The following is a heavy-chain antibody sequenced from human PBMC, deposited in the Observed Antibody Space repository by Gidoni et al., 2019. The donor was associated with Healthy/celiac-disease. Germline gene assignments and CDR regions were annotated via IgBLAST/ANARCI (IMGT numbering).Heavy chain of an antibody. CDR3: ANAAGDVRFLERSGPFDY. CDR2: ISYDGSNK. D-gene: IGHD3-3*01. CDR1: GFTFSSYG. Sequence: QVQLVESGGGVVQPGRSLRLSCAASGFTFSSYGMHWVRQAPGKGLEWVAVISYDGSNKYYADSVKGRFTISRDNSKNTLYLQMNSLRAEDTAVYYCANAAGDVRFLERSGPFDYWGQGTLVTVSS. V-gene: IGHV3-30*18. J-gene: IGHJ4*02.